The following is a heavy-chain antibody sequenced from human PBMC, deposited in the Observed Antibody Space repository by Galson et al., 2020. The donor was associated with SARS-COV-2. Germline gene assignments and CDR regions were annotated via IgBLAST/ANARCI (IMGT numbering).Heavy chain of an antibody. CDR3: ASPNQTETSPYYYYYGMDV. V-gene: IGHV7-4-1*02. Sequence: ASVKVPCKASGYTFTSYAMNWVRQAPGKGLEWMGWNNTNPGNPTYAQGFPGRLVFSLDTSVRTAYLQISSLKAEDTAVYYCASPNQTETSPYYYYYGMDVWGQGTTVTVSS. D-gene: IGHD2-2*01. CDR1: GYTFTSYA. CDR2: NNTNPGNP. J-gene: IGHJ6*02.